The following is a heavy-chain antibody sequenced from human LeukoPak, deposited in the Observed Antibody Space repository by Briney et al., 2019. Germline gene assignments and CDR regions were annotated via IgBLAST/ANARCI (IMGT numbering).Heavy chain of an antibody. J-gene: IGHJ4*02. Sequence: SETQSLTCTVSIGSISSHYWSCLRQPPGKGLEWIGYIYYSGSTNYNPSLKSRVTISVDTSKNRLSLKRSSVTAAGMAVYYCARDRLGKFVYSGGGTLVTVSS. D-gene: IGHD7-27*01. CDR3: ARDRLGKFVY. V-gene: IGHV4-59*11. CDR2: IYYSGST. CDR1: IGSISSHY.